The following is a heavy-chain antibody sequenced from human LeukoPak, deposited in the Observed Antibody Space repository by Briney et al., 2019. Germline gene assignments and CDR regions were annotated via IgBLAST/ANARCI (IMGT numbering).Heavy chain of an antibody. CDR3: ARHGTRQQLVRWFDP. Sequence: PETLSLTCTVSGGSISSSGYYWGWIRQPPGKGLEWIGSIYYSGSTYYNPSLKSRVTISVDTSKNQFSLKLSSVTAADTAVYYCARHGTRQQLVRWFDPWGQGTLVTVSS. D-gene: IGHD6-13*01. CDR2: IYYSGST. V-gene: IGHV4-39*01. J-gene: IGHJ5*02. CDR1: GGSISSSGYY.